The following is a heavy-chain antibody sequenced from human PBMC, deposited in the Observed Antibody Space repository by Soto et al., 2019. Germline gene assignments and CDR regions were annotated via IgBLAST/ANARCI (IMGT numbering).Heavy chain of an antibody. Sequence: LSLTCTVSGGSISGYYWSWIRQPPGRPLEWIGYIYYSGSTNYNPSFSGRVIISVDTSKNQISLGLGAVTAADTAVYYCARHGRGGSGWYDYWGQGSSVTVS. CDR2: IYYSGST. CDR1: GGSISGYY. CDR3: ARHGRGGSGWYDY. J-gene: IGHJ4*02. V-gene: IGHV4-59*08. D-gene: IGHD6-19*01.